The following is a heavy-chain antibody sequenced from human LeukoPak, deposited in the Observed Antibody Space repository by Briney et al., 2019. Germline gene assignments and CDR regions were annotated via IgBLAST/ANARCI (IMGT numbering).Heavy chain of an antibody. Sequence: ASGPALVKPTQTLTLTCTFSGFSLSTSGMCVSLIRQPPGKALEWLARIDWDDDKYYSTSLKTRLTISKDTSKNQVVLTMTNMDPVDTATYYCARWYSGSTSSYFDYWGQGTLVTVSS. CDR2: IDWDDDK. J-gene: IGHJ4*02. CDR1: GFSLSTSGMC. CDR3: ARWYSGSTSSYFDY. V-gene: IGHV2-70*11. D-gene: IGHD1-26*01.